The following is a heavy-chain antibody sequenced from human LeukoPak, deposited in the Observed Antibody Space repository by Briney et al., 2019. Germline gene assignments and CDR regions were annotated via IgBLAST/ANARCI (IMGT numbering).Heavy chain of an antibody. CDR3: ARGGWVNDDSGALFGMDV. V-gene: IGHV1-8*02. CDR1: GYTFTSYG. J-gene: IGHJ6*02. CDR2: MNPNSGNT. Sequence: GASVKVSCKASGYTFTSYGINWVRQATGQGLEWMGRMNPNSGNTNYAQKFQGRVTMTRSTSTSTAYLELSSLRSDDTAVYYCARGGWVNDDSGALFGMDVWGQGTTVTVSS. D-gene: IGHD3-10*01.